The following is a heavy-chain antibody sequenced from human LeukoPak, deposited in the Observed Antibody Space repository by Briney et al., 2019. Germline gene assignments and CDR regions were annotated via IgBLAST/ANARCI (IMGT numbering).Heavy chain of an antibody. D-gene: IGHD1-1*01. Sequence: SETLSLTCTVSGGSISSSSYYWGWIRQPPGKGLEWIGSIYYSGSTYYNPSLKSRVTISVDTSKNQFSLKLSSVTAADTAVYYCARGQLERRGDNWFDPWGQGTLVTVSS. CDR1: GGSISSSSYY. CDR2: IYYSGST. V-gene: IGHV4-39*07. CDR3: ARGQLERRGDNWFDP. J-gene: IGHJ5*02.